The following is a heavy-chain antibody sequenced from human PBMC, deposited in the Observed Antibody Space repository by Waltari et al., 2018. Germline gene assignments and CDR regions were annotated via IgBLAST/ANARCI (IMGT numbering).Heavy chain of an antibody. CDR1: GGSFSGYY. D-gene: IGHD2-15*01. CDR2: INHSGST. CDR3: ARIPLPESPHYYYYYMDV. Sequence: QVQLQQWGAGLLKPSETLSLTCAVYGGSFSGYYWSWIRQPPGKGLEWIGEINHSGSTNYNPSLKSRVTISLDTSKNQFSLKLSSVTAADTAVYYCARIPLPESPHYYYYYMDVWGKGTTVTISS. V-gene: IGHV4-34*01. J-gene: IGHJ6*03.